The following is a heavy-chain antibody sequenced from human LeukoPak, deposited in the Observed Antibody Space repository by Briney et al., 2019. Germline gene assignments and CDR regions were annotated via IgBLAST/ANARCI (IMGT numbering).Heavy chain of an antibody. J-gene: IGHJ4*02. D-gene: IGHD3-10*01. CDR1: GFTFSNYW. CDR3: ERDSRGGVDY. V-gene: IGHV3-7*05. CDR2: IQQDGGQK. Sequence: GGSLRLSCAASGFTFSNYWMSWVRQAPRKGLEWVANIQQDGGQKYYVDSVKGRFTISRDNAKNSLYLQMNSQRAEDTAVCYCERDSRGGVDYWGQGTLVTVSS.